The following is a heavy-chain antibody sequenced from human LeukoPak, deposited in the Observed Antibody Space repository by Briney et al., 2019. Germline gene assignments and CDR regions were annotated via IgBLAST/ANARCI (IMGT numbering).Heavy chain of an antibody. Sequence: AASVKVSCKASGYTFTSYYMHWVRQSPGQGLKGMGIINPSGGSTSYAQKFQGRVTMTRDTSTSTVYMELSSLRSEDTAVYYCARNFAPFRTTAPRGTVFDYWGQGTLVTVSS. CDR2: INPSGGST. V-gene: IGHV1-46*01. D-gene: IGHD2/OR15-2a*01. CDR3: ARNFAPFRTTAPRGTVFDY. CDR1: GYTFTSYY. J-gene: IGHJ4*02.